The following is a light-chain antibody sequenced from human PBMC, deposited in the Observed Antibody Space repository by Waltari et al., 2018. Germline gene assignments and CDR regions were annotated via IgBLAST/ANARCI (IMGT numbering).Light chain of an antibody. V-gene: IGKV3-11*01. CDR3: QQRASWPIT. J-gene: IGKJ1*01. CDR2: DAS. CDR1: QSVGSS. Sequence: EIVLTQSPATLSLSPGERATLSCRASQSVGSSFAWYQQKRGQAPRRLIYDASNRATDIPARFSGSGSGTDFTLTISSLEPEDFAVYYCQQRASWPITFGQGTKVEIK.